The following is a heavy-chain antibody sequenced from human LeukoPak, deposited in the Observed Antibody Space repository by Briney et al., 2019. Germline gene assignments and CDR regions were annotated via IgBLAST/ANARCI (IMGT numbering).Heavy chain of an antibody. D-gene: IGHD1-26*01. Sequence: ASVKVSCKASGYTFTGYYMHWVRQAPGQGLEWMGWINPNSGGTNYAQKFQGRVTMTRDTSISTVYMELSWLRSDDTAVYHCATLNSGSYPYYFDYWGQGTLVTVSS. V-gene: IGHV1-2*02. CDR3: ATLNSGSYPYYFDY. J-gene: IGHJ4*02. CDR1: GYTFTGYY. CDR2: INPNSGGT.